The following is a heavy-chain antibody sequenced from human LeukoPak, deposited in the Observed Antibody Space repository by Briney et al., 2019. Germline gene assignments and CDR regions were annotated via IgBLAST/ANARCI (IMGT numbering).Heavy chain of an antibody. V-gene: IGHV4-61*02. Sequence: SETLSLTCTVSGASISSGNYYWNWIRQPTGKGLEWIGRIYPSGNTNYNPSLKSRVTLSLDTSKNQFSLKLSSVTAADTAVYFCGGSGWYDYYFDYWGQGTLVTVSS. D-gene: IGHD6-13*01. CDR2: IYPSGNT. CDR1: GASISSGNYY. J-gene: IGHJ4*02. CDR3: GGSGWYDYYFDY.